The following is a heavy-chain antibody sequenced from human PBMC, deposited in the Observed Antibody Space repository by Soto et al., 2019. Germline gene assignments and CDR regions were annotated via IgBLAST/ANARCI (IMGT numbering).Heavy chain of an antibody. V-gene: IGHV1-18*01. D-gene: IGHD3-10*01. Sequence: QVHLVQSGAEVKKPGASVKVSCKASGYTFTNYDINWVRQAPGQGLEWMGWISTYTGNTNYAQKLQGRVTMTTDTSTSTAYMGLRSRGSGDAAVYYCARGYYYGSGRPARGGMDVWGKGTTGTVSS. CDR2: ISTYTGNT. J-gene: IGHJ6*04. CDR1: GYTFTNYD. CDR3: ARGYYYGSGRPARGGMDV.